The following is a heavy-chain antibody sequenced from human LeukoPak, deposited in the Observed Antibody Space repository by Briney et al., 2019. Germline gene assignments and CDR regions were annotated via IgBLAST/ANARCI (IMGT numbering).Heavy chain of an antibody. Sequence: GGSLRLSCAASGFTFRSYAMSWVRQAPGKGLEWVSAISGSGGSTYYADSVKGRFTISRDNSKNTLYLQMNSLRAEDTAVYYCAKGTTIFGVVTYDYWGQGTLVTVSS. CDR2: ISGSGGST. CDR1: GFTFRSYA. V-gene: IGHV3-23*01. J-gene: IGHJ4*02. CDR3: AKGTTIFGVVTYDY. D-gene: IGHD3-3*01.